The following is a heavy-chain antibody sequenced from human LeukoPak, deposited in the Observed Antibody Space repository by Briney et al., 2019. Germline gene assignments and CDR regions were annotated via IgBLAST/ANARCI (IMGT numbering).Heavy chain of an antibody. CDR1: GYTFTDYY. V-gene: IGHV1-69-2*01. CDR2: ADPEDGET. J-gene: IGHJ3*02. Sequence: GASVKVSCKASGYTFTDYYMHWVQQAPGKGLEWMGRADPEDGETIYAEKFQGRVTITADTSTDTAYMELSSLRSEDTAVYYCATLPALEYSSSSNHDAFDIWGQGTMVTVSS. D-gene: IGHD6-6*01. CDR3: ATLPALEYSSSSNHDAFDI.